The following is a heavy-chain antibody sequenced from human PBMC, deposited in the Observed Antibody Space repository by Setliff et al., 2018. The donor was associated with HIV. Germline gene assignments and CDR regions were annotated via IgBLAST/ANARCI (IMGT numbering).Heavy chain of an antibody. CDR3: ARTLPQYTNLFDY. CDR1: GGTFSSYA. Sequence: KASGGTFSSYAISWVRQAPGQGLEWMGGIIPIYGTANYAQKFQGRLTMTEDTSTDTAYMELSRLRSDDTAVYYCARTLPQYTNLFDYWGQGTLVTVSS. D-gene: IGHD5-18*01. V-gene: IGHV1-69*06. CDR2: IIPIYGTA. J-gene: IGHJ4*02.